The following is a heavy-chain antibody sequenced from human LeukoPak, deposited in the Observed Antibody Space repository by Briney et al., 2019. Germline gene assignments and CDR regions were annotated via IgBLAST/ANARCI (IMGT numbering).Heavy chain of an antibody. Sequence: GGSLRLSCAASGFTFSSYSMNWVRQAPGKGLEWVSSISSSSSYIYYADSVKGRFTISRDNAKNSLYLQMNSLRAEDTAVYYCAREASGSYYNSWFDPRGQGTLVTVSS. J-gene: IGHJ5*02. CDR3: AREASGSYYNSWFDP. CDR2: ISSSSSYI. D-gene: IGHD1-26*01. CDR1: GFTFSSYS. V-gene: IGHV3-21*01.